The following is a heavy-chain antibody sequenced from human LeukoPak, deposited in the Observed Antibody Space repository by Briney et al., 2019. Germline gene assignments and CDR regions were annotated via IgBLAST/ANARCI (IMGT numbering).Heavy chain of an antibody. J-gene: IGHJ6*02. CDR1: GFTFSSYS. CDR2: ISYDGSSE. V-gene: IGHV3-30-3*01. Sequence: GRSLRLSCAASGFTFSSYSMHWVRQAPGKGLEWVAVISYDGSSEYYADSVRGRFTISRDNSKNTLYLQMNSLGAEDTAVFYCARDRSDYSTKYYYYYGMDVWGQGTTVTVSS. CDR3: ARDRSDYSTKYYYYYGMDV. D-gene: IGHD3-16*01.